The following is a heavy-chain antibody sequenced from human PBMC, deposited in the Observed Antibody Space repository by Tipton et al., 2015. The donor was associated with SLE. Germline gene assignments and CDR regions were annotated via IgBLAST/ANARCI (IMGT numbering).Heavy chain of an antibody. CDR1: GGSVNGHY. V-gene: IGHV4-59*02. Sequence: TLSLTCTVSGGSVNGHYWNWIRQAPGKGLEWIGYIYYKGSTDYKSSLKGRLTISIDTSKNQVSRKLTSVTAADTALYYCARAPLFGVVTVSCPVDYWGQGTLVPVSS. D-gene: IGHD3-3*01. J-gene: IGHJ4*02. CDR3: ARAPLFGVVTVSCPVDY. CDR2: IYYKGST.